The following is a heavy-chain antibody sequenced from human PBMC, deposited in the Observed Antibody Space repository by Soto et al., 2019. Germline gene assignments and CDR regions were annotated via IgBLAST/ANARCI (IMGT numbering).Heavy chain of an antibody. CDR1: GGSFGYYF. J-gene: IGHJ4*02. D-gene: IGHD3-10*01. Sequence: SETLSLTCAVYGGSFGYYFWSWVRQPPGKGLEWIGEINHSGSTNYNPSLKSRVAISVDTSKNQFSLRLSSVTAADTAMYYCARILSSGSYFPFDYWGQGTVVTV. CDR2: INHSGST. CDR3: ARILSSGSYFPFDY. V-gene: IGHV4-34*01.